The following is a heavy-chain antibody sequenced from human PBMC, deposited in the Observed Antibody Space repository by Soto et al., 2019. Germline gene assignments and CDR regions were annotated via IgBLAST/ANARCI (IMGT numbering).Heavy chain of an antibody. J-gene: IGHJ4*02. CDR1: GFPFRSYA. Sequence: QVQLVESGGGVVQPGRSLRLSCAASGFPFRSYALHWVRQAPVKGLEWVAAVWSDGSNKYYADSVKGRFTISRDNSENTLYLQMNSLRAEDTAVYYCARALTVTDYFDYWGQGTLVTVSS. V-gene: IGHV3-33*01. CDR2: VWSDGSNK. CDR3: ARALTVTDYFDY. D-gene: IGHD4-17*01.